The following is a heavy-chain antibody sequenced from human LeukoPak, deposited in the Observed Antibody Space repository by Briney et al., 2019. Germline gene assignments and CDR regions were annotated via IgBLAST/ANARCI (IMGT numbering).Heavy chain of an antibody. V-gene: IGHV3-66*01. Sequence: GGSLRLSCEASGFTVSTNYMSWVRQAPGKGLEWVSVIYSSGSTYYADSVKDRFTISRDNFKNMLYLQMNSLRAEDTAVYYCAGTRGGYDPLDYWGQGTLVTVSS. CDR2: IYSSGST. CDR3: AGTRGGYDPLDY. J-gene: IGHJ4*02. CDR1: GFTVSTNY. D-gene: IGHD5-12*01.